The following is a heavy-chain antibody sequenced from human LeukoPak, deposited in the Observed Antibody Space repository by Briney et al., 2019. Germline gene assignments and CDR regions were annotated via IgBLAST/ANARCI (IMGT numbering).Heavy chain of an antibody. J-gene: IGHJ5*02. Sequence: SETLSLTCTVPGYSISSGYYWGWIRQPPGKGLEWIGSIYHSGSTYYNPSLKSRVTISVDTSKNQFSLRLSSVTAADTAVYYCARDHGGIVGAGFDPWGQGTLVTVSS. V-gene: IGHV4-38-2*02. CDR2: IYHSGST. CDR1: GYSISSGYY. CDR3: ARDHGGIVGAGFDP. D-gene: IGHD1-26*01.